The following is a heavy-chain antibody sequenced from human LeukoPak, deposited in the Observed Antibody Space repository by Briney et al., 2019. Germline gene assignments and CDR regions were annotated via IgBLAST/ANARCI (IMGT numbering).Heavy chain of an antibody. V-gene: IGHV4-61*02. CDR3: ARSVPAADTDWYFDL. D-gene: IGHD2-2*01. CDR1: GGSISSGSYC. J-gene: IGHJ2*01. Sequence: SETLSLTCTVSGGSISSGSYCWSWIRQPAGKGLEWIGRIYTSGSTNYNPSLKSRVTISVDTSKNQFSLKLSSVTAADTAVYYCARSVPAADTDWYFDLWGRGTLVTVSS. CDR2: IYTSGST.